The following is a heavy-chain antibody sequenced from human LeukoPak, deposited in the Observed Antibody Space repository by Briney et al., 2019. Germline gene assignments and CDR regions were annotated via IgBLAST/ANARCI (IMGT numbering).Heavy chain of an antibody. V-gene: IGHV3-21*01. D-gene: IGHD4-17*01. J-gene: IGHJ4*02. CDR3: ARPEAYGDYG. CDR2: ISSSSSYI. Sequence: PGGSLRLSCAASGFTFSSYSMNWVRQAQGKGLEWVSSISSSSSYIYYADSVKGRFTVSRDNAKNSLYLQMNSLRAEDTAVYYCARPEAYGDYGWGQGTLVTVSS. CDR1: GFTFSSYS.